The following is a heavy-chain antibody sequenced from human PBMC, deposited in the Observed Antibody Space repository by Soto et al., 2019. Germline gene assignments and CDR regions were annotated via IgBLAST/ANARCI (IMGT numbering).Heavy chain of an antibody. CDR3: ARENSGYDFYYFDY. CDR1: GGSISSGGYY. CDR2: IYYSGST. J-gene: IGHJ4*02. D-gene: IGHD5-12*01. Sequence: SETLSLTCTVSGGSISSGGYYWSWIRQHPGKGLEWIGYIYYSGSTYYNPSLKSRVTISVDTSKNQFSLKLSSVTAADTAVYYCARENSGYDFYYFDYWGQGTLVTVSS. V-gene: IGHV4-31*03.